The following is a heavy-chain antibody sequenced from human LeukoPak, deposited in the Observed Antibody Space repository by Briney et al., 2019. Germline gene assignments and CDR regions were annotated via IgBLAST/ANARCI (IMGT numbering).Heavy chain of an antibody. Sequence: AGGSLRLSCAASGFTFDDYSMHWVRQAPGKGLEWVSGISWNSGSIGYADSVKGRFTISRDNAKNSLYLQMNSLRAEDTALYYCAKDMTGDSTASDAFDIWGQGTMVTVSS. CDR3: AKDMTGDSTASDAFDI. CDR2: ISWNSGSI. J-gene: IGHJ3*02. D-gene: IGHD2/OR15-2a*01. CDR1: GFTFDDYS. V-gene: IGHV3-9*01.